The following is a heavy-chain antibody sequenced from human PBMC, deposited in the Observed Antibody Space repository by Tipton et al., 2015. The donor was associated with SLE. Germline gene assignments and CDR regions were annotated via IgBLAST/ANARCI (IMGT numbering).Heavy chain of an antibody. J-gene: IGHJ1*01. V-gene: IGHV3-33*01. D-gene: IGHD1-26*01. CDR1: GFTFSSYG. Sequence: SLRLSCAASGFTFSSYGMHWVRQAPGKGLEWVAVIWYDGSNKYYADSVKGRFTISRDNSKNTLYLQMNSLRAEDTAMYYCARGQWEPAEYFQHWGQGTLVTVSS. CDR3: ARGQWEPAEYFQH. CDR2: IWYDGSNK.